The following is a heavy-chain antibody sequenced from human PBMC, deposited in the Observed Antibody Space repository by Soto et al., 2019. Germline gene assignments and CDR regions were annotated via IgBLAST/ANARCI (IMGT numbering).Heavy chain of an antibody. V-gene: IGHV4-59*01. CDR3: AREMWGGYTYGQDY. Sequence: PSETLSLTCTVSGGALTSYYWSWIRQPPGNGLEWLGFIYYSGSANYNPSLKGRLTMSVDAAKNQFSLRLGSVTAADTAGYYCAREMWGGYTYGQDYWGQGTLVTVSS. CDR2: IYYSGSA. CDR1: GGALTSYY. D-gene: IGHD3-3*01. J-gene: IGHJ4*02.